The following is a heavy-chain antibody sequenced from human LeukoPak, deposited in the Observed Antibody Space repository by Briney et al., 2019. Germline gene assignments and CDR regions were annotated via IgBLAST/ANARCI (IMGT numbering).Heavy chain of an antibody. Sequence: SETLSLTCTVSGDSISSSSHYWDWIRQPPGKGLEWIGTIYYSGSTYYNPSLKSRVTISVDTSKNQFSLKLSSVTAADTAIYYCVRLDYSNFFDYWGQGNLVTVSS. CDR3: VRLDYSNFFDY. CDR2: IYYSGST. J-gene: IGHJ4*02. D-gene: IGHD4-11*01. CDR1: GDSISSSSHY. V-gene: IGHV4-39*01.